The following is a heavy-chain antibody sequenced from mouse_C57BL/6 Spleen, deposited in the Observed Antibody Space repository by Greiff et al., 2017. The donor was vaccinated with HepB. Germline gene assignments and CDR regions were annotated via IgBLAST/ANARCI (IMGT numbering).Heavy chain of an antibody. V-gene: IGHV1-55*01. D-gene: IGHD1-1*01. J-gene: IGHJ4*01. CDR1: GYTFTSYW. Sequence: QVQLQQPGAELVKPGASVKMSCKASGYTFTSYWITWVKQRPGQGLEWIGDIYPGSGSTNYNEKFKSKATMTVDTSSSTAYVQLSSLTSEDSAVYYYARRTTVDAMDYWGQGTSVTVSS. CDR3: ARRTTVDAMDY. CDR2: IYPGSGST.